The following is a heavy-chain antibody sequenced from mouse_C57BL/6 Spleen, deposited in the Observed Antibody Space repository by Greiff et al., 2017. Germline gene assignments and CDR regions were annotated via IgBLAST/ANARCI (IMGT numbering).Heavy chain of an antibody. J-gene: IGHJ3*01. CDR1: GYTFTDYE. D-gene: IGHD4-1*01. CDR2: IAPETGGT. Sequence: QVQLQQSGAELVRPGASVTLSCKASGYTFTDYEMHWVKQTPVHGLEWIGAIAPETGGTAYNQKFKGKAILTADKSSSTAYMELRSLTSEDSAVXSSTRVVGNWFAYWGQGTLLTVSA. CDR3: TRVVGNWFAY. V-gene: IGHV1-15*01.